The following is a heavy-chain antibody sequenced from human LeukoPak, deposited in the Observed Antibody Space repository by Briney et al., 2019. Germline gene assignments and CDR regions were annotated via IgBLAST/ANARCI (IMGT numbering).Heavy chain of an antibody. J-gene: IGHJ3*02. CDR2: IGTAGDT. Sequence: PGGSLRLSCAASGFTFNNYDMHWVRQTTGKGLEWVSGIGTAGDTCYPGSVKGRFTISRENARNSLYLQMNSLRAGDTAVYFCARGRYYDILTGYLPDAFDIWGQGTMVTVSS. D-gene: IGHD3-9*01. CDR3: ARGRYYDILTGYLPDAFDI. CDR1: GFTFNNYD. V-gene: IGHV3-13*04.